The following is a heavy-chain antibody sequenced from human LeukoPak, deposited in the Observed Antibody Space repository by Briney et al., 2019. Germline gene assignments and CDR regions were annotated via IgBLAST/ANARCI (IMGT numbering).Heavy chain of an antibody. D-gene: IGHD3-10*01. CDR3: AKEAKYYYGSGSYYRPYYFDY. CDR1: GFTFSSYS. Sequence: GGSLRLSCAASGFTFSSYSMNWVRQAPGKGLEWVSSISSSSSYIYYADSVKGRFTISRDNAKNSLYLQMNSLRAEDTAVYYCAKEAKYYYGSGSYYRPYYFDYWGQGTLVTVSS. J-gene: IGHJ4*02. V-gene: IGHV3-21*04. CDR2: ISSSSSYI.